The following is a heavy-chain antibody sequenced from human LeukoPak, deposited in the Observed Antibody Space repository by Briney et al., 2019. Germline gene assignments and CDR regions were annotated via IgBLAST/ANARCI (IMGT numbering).Heavy chain of an antibody. CDR3: ARGPTTVTRLNWFDP. D-gene: IGHD4-17*01. Sequence: SETLSPTCAVYGGPFSGYYWSWIRQPPGKGLEWIGEINHSGSTNYNPSLKSRVTISVDTSKNQFSLKLSSVTAADTAVYYCARGPTTVTRLNWFDPWGQGTLVTVSS. CDR1: GGPFSGYY. J-gene: IGHJ5*02. CDR2: INHSGST. V-gene: IGHV4-34*01.